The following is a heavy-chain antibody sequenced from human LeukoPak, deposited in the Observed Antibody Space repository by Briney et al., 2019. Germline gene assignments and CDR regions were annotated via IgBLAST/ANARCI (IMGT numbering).Heavy chain of an antibody. CDR3: ARDWINCSGGSCYSPIKSYYGMDV. CDR2: ISACNGNT. J-gene: IGHJ6*02. D-gene: IGHD2-15*01. V-gene: IGHV1-18*01. CDR1: GYTFTSYG. Sequence: ASVKVSCKASGYTFTSYGISWVRQAPGQGLEWMGWISACNGNTNYAQKLQGRVTMTTDTSTSTAYMELRSLRSDDTAVYYCARDWINCSGGSCYSPIKSYYGMDVWGQGTTVTVSS.